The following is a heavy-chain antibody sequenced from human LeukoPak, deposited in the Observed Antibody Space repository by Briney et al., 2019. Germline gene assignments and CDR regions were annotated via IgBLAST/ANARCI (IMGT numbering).Heavy chain of an antibody. CDR2: IRHKANNYAT. CDR1: GFTFSGSA. J-gene: IGHJ4*02. D-gene: IGHD3-22*01. Sequence: GGSLRLSCAASGFTFSGSAMHWVRQASGKGLEWVGRIRHKANNYATAYAASVKGRLTISRDDSKNTAYLQMNSLKTEDTAVYYCTRQDYYDSSGYYPFDYWGQGTLVTVSS. CDR3: TRQDYYDSSGYYPFDY. V-gene: IGHV3-73*01.